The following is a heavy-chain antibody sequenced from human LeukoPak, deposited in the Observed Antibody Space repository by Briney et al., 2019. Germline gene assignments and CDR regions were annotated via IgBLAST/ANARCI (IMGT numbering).Heavy chain of an antibody. Sequence: GGSLRLSCAASGFTFGNHIMNWVRQLPGKRLEWVAYVSGSGSTVYYADSVKGRFTVSRDNGKSSLYLQMNSLRVEDTALYYCVRQFASWGQGTLVTVSS. V-gene: IGHV3-48*01. J-gene: IGHJ4*02. CDR2: VSGSGSTV. CDR1: GFTFGNHI. CDR3: VRQFAS.